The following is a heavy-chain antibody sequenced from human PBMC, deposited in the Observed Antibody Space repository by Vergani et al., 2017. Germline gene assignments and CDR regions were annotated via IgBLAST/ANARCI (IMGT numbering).Heavy chain of an antibody. D-gene: IGHD3-10*01. CDR2: INHSGST. J-gene: IGHJ5*02. CDR3: ARGRGVTMVRGVIGWFDP. CDR1: GTSISGSSDY. Sequence: QLQLQESGPGLLKPSETLSLTCSVSGTSISGSSDYWGWIRQPPGKGLEWIGEINHSGSTNYNPSLKSRVTISVDTSKNQFSLKLSSVTAADTAVYYCARGRGVTMVRGVIGWFDPWGQGTLVTVSS. V-gene: IGHV4-39*07.